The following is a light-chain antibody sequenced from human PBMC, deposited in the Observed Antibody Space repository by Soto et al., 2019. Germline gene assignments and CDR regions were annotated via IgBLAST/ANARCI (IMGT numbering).Light chain of an antibody. CDR3: EAWDDSLSGFYV. Sequence: QPVLTQPPSASGTPGQRVTISCSGSSSNIGSNYVYWYQQLPGTAPKLLIYRNNQRPSGVPDRFSGSKSGTSASLAISGLRSEDEADYYCEAWDDSLSGFYVFGTGTKVTVL. CDR1: SSNIGSNY. V-gene: IGLV1-47*01. CDR2: RNN. J-gene: IGLJ1*01.